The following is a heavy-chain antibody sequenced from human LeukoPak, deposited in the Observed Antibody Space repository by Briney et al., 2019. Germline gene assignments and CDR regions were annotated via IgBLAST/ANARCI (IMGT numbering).Heavy chain of an antibody. Sequence: PSETLSLTCTVSGYSISSGYYWGWIRQPPGKGLEWIGSIYHSGSTYYNPSLKSRVTISVDTSKNQFSLKLSSVTAADTAVYYCARVTGVRRGYYFDYWGQGTLVTVSS. D-gene: IGHD3-16*01. J-gene: IGHJ4*02. CDR2: IYHSGST. CDR3: ARVTGVRRGYYFDY. CDR1: GYSISSGYY. V-gene: IGHV4-38-2*02.